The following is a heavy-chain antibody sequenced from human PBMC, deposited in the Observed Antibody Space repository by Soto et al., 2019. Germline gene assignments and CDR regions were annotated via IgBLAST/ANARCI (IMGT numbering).Heavy chain of an antibody. Sequence: GGSLRLSCAASGFTFSSYAMGWVRQAPGKGLEWVSAISGSGGSTYYADSVKGRFTISRDNSKNTLYLQMNSLRAEDTAVYYCAKDAYYYDSSGYYRRPFDIWGQGTMVTVSS. D-gene: IGHD3-22*01. V-gene: IGHV3-23*01. CDR1: GFTFSSYA. J-gene: IGHJ3*02. CDR2: ISGSGGST. CDR3: AKDAYYYDSSGYYRRPFDI.